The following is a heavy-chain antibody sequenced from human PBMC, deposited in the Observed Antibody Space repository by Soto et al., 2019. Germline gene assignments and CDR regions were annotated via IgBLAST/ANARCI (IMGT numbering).Heavy chain of an antibody. Sequence: VASVKVSCKASGYTFTGYYMHWVRQAPGQGLEWVGWINPHSGGTNYAQKFQGWVTMTRDTSISTVYMELSRLRSDDTAVYYCARDGGCSSTSCSTTNFDYWGQGTLVTVSS. CDR2: INPHSGGT. D-gene: IGHD2-2*02. V-gene: IGHV1-2*04. CDR3: ARDGGCSSTSCSTTNFDY. CDR1: GYTFTGYY. J-gene: IGHJ4*02.